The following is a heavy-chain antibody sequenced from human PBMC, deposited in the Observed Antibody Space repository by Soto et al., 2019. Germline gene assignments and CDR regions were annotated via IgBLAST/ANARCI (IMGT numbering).Heavy chain of an antibody. Sequence: GESLKISCKASAFRLTSHWISWVRQMPGKGLEWMGRIDPMDSQTRYNPSFEGHVVMSVDKSINISYLQWSALEASDTALYFCARHDTTGGWFDELALWGKGTLVTVSS. J-gene: IGHJ4*02. V-gene: IGHV5-10-1*01. CDR1: AFRLTSHW. D-gene: IGHD1-1*01. CDR3: ARHDTTGGWFDELAL. CDR2: IDPMDSQT.